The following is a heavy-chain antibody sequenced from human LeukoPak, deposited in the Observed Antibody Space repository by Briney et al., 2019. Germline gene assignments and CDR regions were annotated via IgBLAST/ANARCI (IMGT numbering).Heavy chain of an antibody. CDR3: AKDQGYCSSTSCYTAGDY. CDR1: GFTFSSYA. D-gene: IGHD2-2*02. CDR2: ISYDGSNK. J-gene: IGHJ4*02. V-gene: IGHV3-30-3*01. Sequence: GGSLRLSCAASGFTFSSYAMHWVRQAPGKGLEWVAVISYDGSNKYYADSVKGRFTISRDNSKNTLYLQMNSLRAEDTAVYYCAKDQGYCSSTSCYTAGDYWGQGTLVTVSS.